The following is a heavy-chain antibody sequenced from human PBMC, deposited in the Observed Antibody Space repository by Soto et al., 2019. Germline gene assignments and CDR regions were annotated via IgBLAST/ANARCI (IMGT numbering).Heavy chain of an antibody. Sequence: PSETLSLTCAVHGGSFSGYYWSWIRQPPGKGLEWIGEINHSGSTNYNPSLKSRVTKSVDTSKNQFSLKLSSVTAADTAVYYCARTSPSGWSFRLHRYFGYWGQGTRVTLSS. CDR3: ARTSPSGWSFRLHRYFGY. CDR2: INHSGST. V-gene: IGHV4-34*01. CDR1: GGSFSGYY. J-gene: IGHJ4*02. D-gene: IGHD6-19*01.